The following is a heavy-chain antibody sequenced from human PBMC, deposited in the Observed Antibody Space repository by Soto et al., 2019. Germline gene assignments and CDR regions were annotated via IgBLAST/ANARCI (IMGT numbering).Heavy chain of an antibody. Sequence: QVQLQESGPGLVKPSEILSLICTVSGGSVSSSGYQWNWIRQPPGKGLEWIGDIYYSGSTIYNPSFQXXVTISVDTSKNQFSLKLSSVTAADTAVYFCARDSGITAFDIWGQGTMVTVSS. D-gene: IGHD3-10*01. V-gene: IGHV4-61*08. CDR1: GGSVSSSGYQ. CDR2: IYYSGST. CDR3: ARDSGITAFDI. J-gene: IGHJ3*02.